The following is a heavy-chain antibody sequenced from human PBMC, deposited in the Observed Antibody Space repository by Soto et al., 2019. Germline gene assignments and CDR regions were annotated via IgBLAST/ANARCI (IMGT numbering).Heavy chain of an antibody. V-gene: IGHV1-69*13. Sequence: VKVSCKASGGTFSSYAISWVRQAPGQGLEWMGGIIPIFGTANYAQKFQGRVTITADESTSTAYMELSSLRSEDTAVYYCARSPKLEYSSSSGNWFDPWGQGTLVTVSS. CDR1: GGTFSSYA. J-gene: IGHJ5*02. D-gene: IGHD6-6*01. CDR2: IIPIFGTA. CDR3: ARSPKLEYSSSSGNWFDP.